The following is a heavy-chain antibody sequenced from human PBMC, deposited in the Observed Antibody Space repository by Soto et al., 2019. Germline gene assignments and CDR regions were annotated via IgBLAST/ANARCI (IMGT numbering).Heavy chain of an antibody. J-gene: IGHJ4*02. D-gene: IGHD6-19*01. V-gene: IGHV4-59*08. CDR2: IYYSGST. CDR3: ARPCGWSVDY. CDR1: GGSISSYY. Sequence: QVQLQESGPGLVKPSETLSLTCTVSGGSISSYYWSWIRQPPGKGLEWIGYIYYSGSTNYNPSLKRRLCISVDWSDHRYYLKLSSVTAADTAVYSCARPCGWSVDYWGQGTLGTVSS.